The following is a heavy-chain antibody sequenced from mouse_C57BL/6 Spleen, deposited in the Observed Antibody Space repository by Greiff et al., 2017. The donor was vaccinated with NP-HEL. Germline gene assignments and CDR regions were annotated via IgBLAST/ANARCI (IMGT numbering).Heavy chain of an antibody. Sequence: QVQLQQPGAELVRPGSSVKLSCKASGYTFASYWMDWVKQRPGQGLEWIGNIYPSDSETHYNQKFKDKATLTVDKSSSTAYMQLSSLTSEDSAVYYCARPGGSSYYWGQGTLVTVSA. CDR1: GYTFASYW. CDR3: ARPGGSSYY. D-gene: IGHD1-1*01. J-gene: IGHJ3*01. CDR2: IYPSDSET. V-gene: IGHV1-61*01.